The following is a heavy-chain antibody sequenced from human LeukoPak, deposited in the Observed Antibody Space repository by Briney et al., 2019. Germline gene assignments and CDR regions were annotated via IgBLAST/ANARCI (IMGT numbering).Heavy chain of an antibody. J-gene: IGHJ6*02. Sequence: SETLSLACTVSGGSISSYYWSWIRQPPGKGLEWIGYIYYSGSSNYNPSLKSRVTISVDTSKNQFSLKLSSVTAADTAVYYCASGYDYYYGMDVSGQGTTVTVSS. CDR1: GGSISSYY. D-gene: IGHD6-13*01. CDR2: IYYSGSS. CDR3: ASGYDYYYGMDV. V-gene: IGHV4-59*08.